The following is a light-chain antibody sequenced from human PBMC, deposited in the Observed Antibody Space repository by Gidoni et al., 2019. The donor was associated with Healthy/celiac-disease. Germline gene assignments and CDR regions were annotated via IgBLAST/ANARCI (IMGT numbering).Light chain of an antibody. CDR3: QQYGSSPRLT. Sequence: ETVLTQSPGNLSLSPGERATLSCRASQSVSSSYLAWYQQKPGQAPRLLIYGASIRPTGIPDRFSGSGSGTDFTLTISRLDPADFAVYYCQQYGSSPRLTFGGGTKVEIK. J-gene: IGKJ4*01. CDR2: GAS. V-gene: IGKV3-20*01. CDR1: QSVSSSY.